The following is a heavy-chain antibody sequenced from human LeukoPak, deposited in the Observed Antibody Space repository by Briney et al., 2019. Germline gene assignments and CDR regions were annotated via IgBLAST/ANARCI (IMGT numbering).Heavy chain of an antibody. J-gene: IGHJ4*02. V-gene: IGHV1-69*05. D-gene: IGHD2-2*01. CDR1: GYTFTSYY. CDR2: IIPIFGTA. CDR3: ARLNLPAIKGAFDY. Sequence: AASVKVSCKASGYTFTSYYMHWVRQAPGQGLEWMGGIIPIFGTANYAQKFQGRVTITTDESTSTAYMELSSLRSEDTAVYYCARLNLPAIKGAFDYWGQGTLVTVSS.